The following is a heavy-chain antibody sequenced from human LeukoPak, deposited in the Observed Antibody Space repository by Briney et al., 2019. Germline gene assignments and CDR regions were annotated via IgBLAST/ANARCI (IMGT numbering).Heavy chain of an antibody. CDR3: AREYSFSSGWAGFDP. J-gene: IGHJ5*02. D-gene: IGHD6-19*01. V-gene: IGHV3-30*04. CDR2: ISYDGTNK. Sequence: GGSLRLSCEASGFTLSSYAMHWVRQPPGKGLEGLAVISYDGTNKYYADSVKCRFTISRDNSKNTLYLQMNSLRPDDTAVYWCAREYSFSSGWAGFDPWGQGTLVTVSS. CDR1: GFTLSSYA.